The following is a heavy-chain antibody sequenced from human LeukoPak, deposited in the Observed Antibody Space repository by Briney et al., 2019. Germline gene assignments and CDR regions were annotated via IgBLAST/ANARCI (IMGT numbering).Heavy chain of an antibody. J-gene: IGHJ6*02. CDR2: ISYDGSNK. V-gene: IGHV3-30*04. CDR3: AKALDYYGLYAMDV. Sequence: PGRSLRLSCAASGFTFSSYAMHWVRQAPGKGLEWVAVISYDGSNKYYADSVKGRFTISRDNSKNTLYLQMNSLSAEDTAVYYCAKALDYYGLYAMDVWGQGTMVTVSS. CDR1: GFTFSSYA. D-gene: IGHD3-10*01.